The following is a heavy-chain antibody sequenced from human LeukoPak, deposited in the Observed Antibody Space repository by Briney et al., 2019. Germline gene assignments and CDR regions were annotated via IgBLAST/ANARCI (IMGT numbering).Heavy chain of an antibody. CDR2: IKSKTDGGTI. J-gene: IGHJ5*02. V-gene: IGHV3-15*01. D-gene: IGHD2-21*02. CDR3: GGDGRWFDP. Sequence: GGSLRLSCAASGFTFSNAWMTWVRQAPGRRLEWVGRIKSKTDGGTIDYAAPVKGRFTISRDDSKNTLYLQMNSLKTEDTAVYYCGGDGRWFDPWGQGTLVTVSS. CDR1: GFTFSNAW.